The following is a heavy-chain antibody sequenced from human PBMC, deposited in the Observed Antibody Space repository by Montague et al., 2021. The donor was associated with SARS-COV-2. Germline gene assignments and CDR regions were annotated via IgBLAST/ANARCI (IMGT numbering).Heavy chain of an antibody. Sequence: CAISGDSVSTHSGTWNWVRLSPSRGLEWLGRTYYRSELYSDYSVSVKSRISINPDTSKNQFSLQLNSVTPEDTAVYYCARAERGSCGDGNCYQYFFNYWGQGTLVTVSS. V-gene: IGHV6-1*01. CDR2: TYYRSELYS. D-gene: IGHD2-15*01. CDR1: GDSVSTHSGT. J-gene: IGHJ4*02. CDR3: ARAERGSCGDGNCYQYFFNY.